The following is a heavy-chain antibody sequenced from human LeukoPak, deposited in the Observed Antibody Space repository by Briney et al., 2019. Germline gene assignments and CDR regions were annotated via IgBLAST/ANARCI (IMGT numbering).Heavy chain of an antibody. CDR2: INHSGST. Sequence: TPSETLSLTCAVYGGSFSGYYWSWIRQPPGKGLEWIGEINHSGSTNYNPSLKSRVTISVDTSKNQFSLKLSSVTAADTAVYYCARGGRLVPRSRFDYWGQEPWSPSPQ. V-gene: IGHV4-34*01. CDR3: ARGGRLVPRSRFDY. J-gene: IGHJ4*01. D-gene: IGHD6-6*01. CDR1: GGSFSGYY.